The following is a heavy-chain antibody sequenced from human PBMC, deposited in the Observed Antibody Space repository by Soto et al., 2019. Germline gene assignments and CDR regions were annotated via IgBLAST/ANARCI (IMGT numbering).Heavy chain of an antibody. V-gene: IGHV1-46*02. J-gene: IGHJ5*02. D-gene: IGHD3-10*01. CDR1: GETFNMFN. Sequence: QVELVQSGAEVKKHGASVRVSCKTSGETFNMFNIHWVRQVSGQGPEWMGLIAPITGSTHYAEKFEGRLSLTGDSSTRTVYMELSGLTSEDTATFYCARAPPRGWFDTWGRGTLVTVSS. CDR3: ARAPPRGWFDT. CDR2: IAPITGST.